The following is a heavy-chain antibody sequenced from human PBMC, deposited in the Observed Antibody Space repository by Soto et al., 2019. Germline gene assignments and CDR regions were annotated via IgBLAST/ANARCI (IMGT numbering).Heavy chain of an antibody. CDR3: ARYCKSSSCYGGAFDI. CDR1: IDSFSAYY. V-gene: IGHV4-34*01. D-gene: IGHD2-2*01. CDR2: INHAGNT. Sequence: SETLSLTCAVYIDSFSAYYWSWIRQPPGKGLQWIGEINHAGNTNYNPSLKGRVTMSVDTSKNQLSLNLSSVTAADTAVYFCARYCKSSSCYGGAFDIWGQGTMVTVSS. J-gene: IGHJ3*02.